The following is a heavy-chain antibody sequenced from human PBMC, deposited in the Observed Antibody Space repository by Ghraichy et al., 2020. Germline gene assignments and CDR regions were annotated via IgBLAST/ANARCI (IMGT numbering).Heavy chain of an antibody. D-gene: IGHD2-15*01. J-gene: IGHJ2*01. V-gene: IGHV3-23*01. Sequence: GGSLRLSCAASGFTFSSYAMRWVRQAPGKGLEWVSGISGGGGSTYYADSVKGRFTISRDNFKNTLYLQMNSLRAEDTAVYYCAKDALCCGGGSCYSVSEYCYFDLWGRGTLVTVSS. CDR3: AKDALCCGGGSCYSVSEYCYFDL. CDR1: GFTFSSYA. CDR2: ISGGGGST.